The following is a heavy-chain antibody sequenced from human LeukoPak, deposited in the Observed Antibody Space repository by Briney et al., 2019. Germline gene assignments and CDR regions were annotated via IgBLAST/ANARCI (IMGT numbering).Heavy chain of an antibody. Sequence: GGSLRLSCAASGFTFSSNYMSWVRQAPGKGLEWVSVIYSGGSTYYADPVKGLFTISRDNSKNTLYLPMNRLRAEDTAVYYCNLSRKVVNYDFWSGYFDYWGQGTLVTVSS. D-gene: IGHD3-3*01. CDR1: GFTFSSNY. V-gene: IGHV3-66*02. CDR3: NLSRKVVNYDFWSGYFDY. CDR2: IYSGGST. J-gene: IGHJ4*02.